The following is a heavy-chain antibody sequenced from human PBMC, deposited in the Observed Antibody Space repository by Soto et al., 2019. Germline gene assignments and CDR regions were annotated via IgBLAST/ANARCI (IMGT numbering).Heavy chain of an antibody. CDR1: GVSITSHY. CDR2: IYYSGNT. J-gene: IGHJ4*02. CDR3: AGKYSSSSLFDY. V-gene: IGHV4-59*11. Sequence: SETLSLTCAVSGVSITSHYWSWIRQSPGKGLEWIGYIYYSGNTNYNPSLKSRISMSLDRSKNQVSLKLSSVTTADTAVYYCAGKYSSSSLFDYWGQGTLVTVSS. D-gene: IGHD6-6*01.